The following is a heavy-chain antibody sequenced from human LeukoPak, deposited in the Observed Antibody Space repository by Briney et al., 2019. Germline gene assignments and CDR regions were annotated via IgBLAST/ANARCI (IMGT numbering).Heavy chain of an antibody. CDR2: IKQDGSEK. Sequence: GGSLRLSCAASAFTFSTYWMSWVRQAPGKGLEWLANIKQDGSEKYYVDSVKGRFTISRDNAKNSLYLQMNSLRAEDTAVYYCASVSYLYGMVVWGQGTTVTVSS. V-gene: IGHV3-7*01. D-gene: IGHD5/OR15-5a*01. CDR1: AFTFSTYW. CDR3: ASVSYLYGMVV. J-gene: IGHJ6*02.